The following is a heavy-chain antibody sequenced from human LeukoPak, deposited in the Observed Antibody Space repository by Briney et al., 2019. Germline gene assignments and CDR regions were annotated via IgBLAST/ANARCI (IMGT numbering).Heavy chain of an antibody. V-gene: IGHV3-23*01. D-gene: IGHD3-22*01. CDR2: INSSGDIT. CDR1: KFTFDNYA. Sequence: PGGSLRLSCAASKFTFDNYAMSWVRQAPGKGLEWVSSINSSGDITFYADSVKGRFTISRDNSNYALYLQMNSLRAEDAAVYYCAKDRPNYYEGNGHYYRRDGDYWGQGTLVTVS. J-gene: IGHJ4*02. CDR3: AKDRPNYYEGNGHYYRRDGDY.